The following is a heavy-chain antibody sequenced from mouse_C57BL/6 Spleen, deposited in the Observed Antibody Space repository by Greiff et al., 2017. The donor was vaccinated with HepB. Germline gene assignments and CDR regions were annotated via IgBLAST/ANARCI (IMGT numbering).Heavy chain of an antibody. CDR2: IWSGGST. Sequence: VMLVESGPGLVQPSQCLSITCTASGFSFTSYGVHWVRQSPGKGLEWLGVIWSGGSTDYNAAFINRLSTSKDNSKSQVFYKMSSLQADDTAIYYCARRYYGGGYFYAMDYWGQGTSVTVSS. CDR1: GFSFTSYG. V-gene: IGHV2-2*01. J-gene: IGHJ4*01. CDR3: ARRYYGGGYFYAMDY. D-gene: IGHD1-1*01.